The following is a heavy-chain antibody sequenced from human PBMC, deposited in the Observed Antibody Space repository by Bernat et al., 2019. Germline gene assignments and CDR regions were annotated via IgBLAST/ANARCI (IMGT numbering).Heavy chain of an antibody. CDR3: ARRASYGYGYDDVSGWFDP. D-gene: IGHD5-12*01. CDR2: IYYSGST. V-gene: IGHV4-39*01. J-gene: IGHJ5*02. Sequence: QLQLQESCPGLVKPSETLSLTCTVSGGSISSSSYYWGWIRQPPGKGLEWIGSIYYSGSTYYNPSLKNRVTISGDTSKKQFSLKLGSGTAADTAVYYWARRASYGYGYDDVSGWFDPWGQGTLVTVSS. CDR1: GGSISSSSYY.